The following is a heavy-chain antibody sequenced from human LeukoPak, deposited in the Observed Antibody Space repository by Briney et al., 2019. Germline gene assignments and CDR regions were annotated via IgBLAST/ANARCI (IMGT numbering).Heavy chain of an antibody. CDR1: GYTFTSYY. D-gene: IGHD1-1*01. V-gene: IGHV1-46*01. CDR2: INPSGGST. J-gene: IGHJ5*02. CDR3: ARGAPTGTENNWFDP. Sequence: ASVKVSCKASGYTFTSYYMHWVRQAPGQGLEWMGIINPSGGSTSYAQKFQGRVTITRNTSISTAYMELSSLRSEDTAVYYCARGAPTGTENNWFDPWGQGTLVTVSS.